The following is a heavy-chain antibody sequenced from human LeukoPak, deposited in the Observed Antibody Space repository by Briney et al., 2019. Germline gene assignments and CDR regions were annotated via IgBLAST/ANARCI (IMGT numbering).Heavy chain of an antibody. D-gene: IGHD3-22*01. CDR2: INHSGST. J-gene: IGHJ4*02. CDR3: ARGEDSSGYYVDY. Sequence: SETLSLTCAVYGGSFSGYYWSWIRQPPGKGLEWIGEINHSGSTNYNPSLKSRVTISVDMSKNQFSLKLSSVTAADTAVYYCARGEDSSGYYVDYWGQGTLVTVSS. V-gene: IGHV4-34*01. CDR1: GGSFSGYY.